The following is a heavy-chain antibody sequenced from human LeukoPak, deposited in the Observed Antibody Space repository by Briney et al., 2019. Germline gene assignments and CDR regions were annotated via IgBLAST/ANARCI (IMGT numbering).Heavy chain of an antibody. D-gene: IGHD6-13*01. Sequence: PGGSLRLSCAASGFTVSSNYMNWVRQAPGKGLEWVSVIYSGGGTNYAESVKGRFTISRDISKNTLYLQMNSLRAEDTAVYYCAKLSSSWFNYFDCWGQGTLVTVSS. CDR2: IYSGGGT. CDR1: GFTVSSNY. CDR3: AKLSSSWFNYFDC. J-gene: IGHJ4*02. V-gene: IGHV3-53*01.